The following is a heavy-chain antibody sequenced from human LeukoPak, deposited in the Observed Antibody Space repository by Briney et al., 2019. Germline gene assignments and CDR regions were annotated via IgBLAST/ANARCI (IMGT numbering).Heavy chain of an antibody. D-gene: IGHD3-22*01. Sequence: ASVKVSCKASGYTFTSYAMNWVRQAPGQGLEWIGWINTNTGNPTYAQGFTGRFVFSLDTSVSTAYLQISSLKAEDTAVYYCARAFWGYYDSSGTDAFDIWGQGTMVTVSS. CDR2: INTNTGNP. CDR3: ARAFWGYYDSSGTDAFDI. V-gene: IGHV7-4-1*02. CDR1: GYTFTSYA. J-gene: IGHJ3*02.